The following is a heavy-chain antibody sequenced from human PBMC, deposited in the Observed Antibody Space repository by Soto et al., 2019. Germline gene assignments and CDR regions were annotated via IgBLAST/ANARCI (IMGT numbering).Heavy chain of an antibody. D-gene: IGHD3-22*01. V-gene: IGHV4-31*03. CDR1: GGSISSGGYY. CDR3: ARQYYYDSSGYFRDQYYFDY. J-gene: IGHJ4*02. CDR2: IYYSGST. Sequence: QVQLQESGPGLVKPSQTLSLTCTVSGGSISSGGYYWSWIRQHPGKGLEWIGYIYYSGSTYYNPSLKSRFTISVDTSKNQFSLKLSSVTAADTAVYYCARQYYYDSSGYFRDQYYFDYWGQGTLVTVSS.